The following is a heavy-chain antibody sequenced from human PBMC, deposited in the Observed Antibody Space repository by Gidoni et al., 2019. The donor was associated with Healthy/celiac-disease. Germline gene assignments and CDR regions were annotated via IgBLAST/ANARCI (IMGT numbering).Heavy chain of an antibody. D-gene: IGHD3-10*01. J-gene: IGHJ4*02. V-gene: IGHV4-34*01. CDR3: ARANIRGFDY. CDR2: INHSGST. Sequence: VQLQQWGAGLFKPSETLSLTCPVYGGSFSGYYWSWIRQPPGKGLEWSREINHSGSTNYNPSLKSRVTIAVDTSKNQFSLKLSSVTAADTAVYYCARANIRGFDYWGQGTLVTVSS. CDR1: GGSFSGYY.